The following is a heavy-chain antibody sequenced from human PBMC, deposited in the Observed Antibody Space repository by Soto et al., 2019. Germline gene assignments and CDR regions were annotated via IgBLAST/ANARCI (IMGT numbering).Heavy chain of an antibody. Sequence: ASVKVSCKASGYTFTSYDINWVRQATGQGLEWMGWMNPNSGNTGYAQKFQGRVTMTRNTSISTAYMELSSLRSEDTAMYYCARGLERYWSLDFWGPGTLVNVSS. CDR1: GYTFTSYD. J-gene: IGHJ4*02. V-gene: IGHV1-8*01. D-gene: IGHD1-20*01. CDR2: MNPNSGNT. CDR3: ARGLERYWSLDF.